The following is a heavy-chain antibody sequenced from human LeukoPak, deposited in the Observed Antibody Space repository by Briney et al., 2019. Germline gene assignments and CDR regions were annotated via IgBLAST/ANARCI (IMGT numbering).Heavy chain of an antibody. CDR2: ISAYNGNT. D-gene: IGHD4-11*01. J-gene: IGHJ4*02. Sequence: ASVKVSCKASGYTFTSYGISWVRQAPGQGLEWMGWISAYNGNTKYAQNLQGRATLTTDTSTSTAYLEVRSLRSDDTAVYCCAREDKDTNYEDYWGQGTLVTVSS. CDR3: AREDKDTNYEDY. CDR1: GYTFTSYG. V-gene: IGHV1-18*01.